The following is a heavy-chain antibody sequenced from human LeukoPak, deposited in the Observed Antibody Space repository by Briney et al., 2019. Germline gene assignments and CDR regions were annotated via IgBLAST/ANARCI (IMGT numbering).Heavy chain of an antibody. V-gene: IGHV3-49*03. CDR1: GFTFVDYA. CDR3: TREPDLRFLEWSLGY. CDR2: IRSKAYGGTT. Sequence: PGRSLRLSCTASGFTFVDYAMSWFRQAPGKGLEWVGFIRSKAYGGTTEYAASVKGRFTISRDDSKSIAYLQMNSLKTEDTAVYYCTREPDLRFLEWSLGYWGQGTLVTVSS. J-gene: IGHJ4*02. D-gene: IGHD3-3*01.